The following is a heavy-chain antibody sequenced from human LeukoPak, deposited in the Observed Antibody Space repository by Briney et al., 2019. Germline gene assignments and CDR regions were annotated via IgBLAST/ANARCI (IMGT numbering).Heavy chain of an antibody. J-gene: IGHJ4*02. V-gene: IGHV3-30-3*02. CDR2: ISYDGSNK. CDR1: GFTFSSYA. CDR3: AKDGFGYTWPPTIDY. D-gene: IGHD5-24*01. Sequence: PGRSLRLSCAASGFTFSSYAMHWVRQAPGKGLEWVAVISYDGSNKYYADSVKGRFTISRDNSKNTLYLQMNSLRAEDTAVYYCAKDGFGYTWPPTIDYWGQGTLVTVSS.